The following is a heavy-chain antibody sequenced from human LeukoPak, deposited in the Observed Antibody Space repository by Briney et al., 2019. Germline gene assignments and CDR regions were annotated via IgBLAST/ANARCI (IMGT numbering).Heavy chain of an antibody. CDR3: ARDHDREGFVFGN. CDR1: GASISSGDYY. V-gene: IGHV4-30-4*01. CDR2: IYYSGSP. Sequence: SETLSLTCTVSGASISSGDYYWSWIRQPPGKGLEWIGYIYYSGSPYYNPSLKSRITISVDTSKNQFSLKMSSVTAAGTAVYYCARDHDREGFVFGNWGQGTLFTVSS. J-gene: IGHJ4*02. D-gene: IGHD3-16*01.